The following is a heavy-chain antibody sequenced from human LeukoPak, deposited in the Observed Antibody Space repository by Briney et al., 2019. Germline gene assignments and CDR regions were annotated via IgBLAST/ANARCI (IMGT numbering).Heavy chain of an antibody. CDR2: INHSGST. CDR1: GGSFSGYY. V-gene: IGHV4-34*01. CDR3: ARRRYYYGSGSYIDY. J-gene: IGHJ4*02. Sequence: SETLSLTCAVYGGSFSGYYWSWIRQPPGKGLEWIGEINHSGSTNYNPSLKSRVTISVDTSKNQFSLKLSSVTAADTAVYYCARRRYYYGSGSYIDYWGQGTLSPSPQ. D-gene: IGHD3-10*01.